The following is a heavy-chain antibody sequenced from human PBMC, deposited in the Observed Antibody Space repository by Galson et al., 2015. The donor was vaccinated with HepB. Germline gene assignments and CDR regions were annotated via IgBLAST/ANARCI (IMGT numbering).Heavy chain of an antibody. J-gene: IGHJ5*02. Sequence: SLRLSCAASGFTFRIYAMIWVRQAPGKGLEWVSAISDGGGTKYHTDSVKGRFTISRDDSKNTLYLQMSGLRAEDTALYYCAKIVTSGTFDPWGQGTLVTVSS. CDR3: AKIVTSGTFDP. CDR1: GFTFRIYA. V-gene: IGHV3-23*01. D-gene: IGHD3-22*01. CDR2: ISDGGGTK.